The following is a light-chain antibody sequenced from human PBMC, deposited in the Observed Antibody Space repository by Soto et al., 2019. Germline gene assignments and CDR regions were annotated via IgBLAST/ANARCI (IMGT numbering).Light chain of an antibody. J-gene: IGKJ1*01. Sequence: EILMTRSPATLSASQGERAALSCRASQSVSNNVAWYQQKPGQAPRLLIYGASTRATGIPARISGSGSGTEFTLTITSLQSDDFAVYYCQQYNKWLTFGQGTKVDIK. CDR2: GAS. CDR1: QSVSNN. V-gene: IGKV3-15*01. CDR3: QQYNKWLT.